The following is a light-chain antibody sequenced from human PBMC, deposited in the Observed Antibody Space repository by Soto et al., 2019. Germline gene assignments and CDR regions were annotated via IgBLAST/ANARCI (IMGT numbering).Light chain of an antibody. J-gene: IGKJ4*01. Sequence: DIQMTQSPATLSASVGDRVTITCRASQSIRNYLAWYQQKPGKAPKLLIYDASTLQSGVPSRFSGSGSGTEFTLTISSLQPEDLATYYCQQLNGYVALTFGGGTKVELK. V-gene: IGKV1-9*01. CDR3: QQLNGYVALT. CDR1: QSIRNY. CDR2: DAS.